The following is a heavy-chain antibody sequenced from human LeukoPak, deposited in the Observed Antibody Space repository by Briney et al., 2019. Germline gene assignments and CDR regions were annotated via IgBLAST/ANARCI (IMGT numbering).Heavy chain of an antibody. CDR2: ISSSGDII. Sequence: PGGSLRLSCAASGFTFSDYYMRWIRQAPGKGLEWVSYISSSGDIIYYADSVKGRFTISRDNAKNSLYLQMNSLRAEDTAVYYCARNLFQWFGELLPPPYFDYWGQGTLVTVSS. V-gene: IGHV3-11*04. D-gene: IGHD3-10*01. CDR1: GFTFSDYY. J-gene: IGHJ4*02. CDR3: ARNLFQWFGELLPPPYFDY.